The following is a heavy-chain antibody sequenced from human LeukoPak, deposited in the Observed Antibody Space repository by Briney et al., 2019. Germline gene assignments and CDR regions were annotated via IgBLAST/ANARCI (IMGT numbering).Heavy chain of an antibody. CDR3: ARVTGYDWESSYDY. D-gene: IGHD5-12*01. Sequence: WASVKVSCKASGYTFTSYGISWVRQAPGQGLEWMGWISAYNGNTNYAQKLQGRVTMTTDTSTSTAYMELRSLRSDDTAVYCCARVTGYDWESSYDYWGQGTLVTVSS. V-gene: IGHV1-18*01. CDR2: ISAYNGNT. CDR1: GYTFTSYG. J-gene: IGHJ4*02.